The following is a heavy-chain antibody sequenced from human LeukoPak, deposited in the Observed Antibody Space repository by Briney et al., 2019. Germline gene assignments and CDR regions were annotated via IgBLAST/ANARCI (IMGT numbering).Heavy chain of an antibody. J-gene: IGHJ3*02. CDR2: TRNKANSYTT. CDR1: GFTFSDHY. D-gene: IGHD1-14*01. Sequence: PGGSLRLSCAASGFTFSDHYMDWVRQAPGQGLEWVGRTRNKANSYTTEYAASVKGRLTISRDDSTNSLYLQMNSLKTEDTTVYYCARAAPGTTDASDIWGQETMVTVSS. V-gene: IGHV3-72*01. CDR3: ARAAPGTTDASDI.